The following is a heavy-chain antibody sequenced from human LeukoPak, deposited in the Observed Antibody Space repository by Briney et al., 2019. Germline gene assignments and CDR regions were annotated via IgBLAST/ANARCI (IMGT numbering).Heavy chain of an antibody. D-gene: IGHD4-17*01. Sequence: PGGSLRLSCAASGFTFSSYAMSWVRQAPGKGLEWVSAISGSGGSTYYADSVKGRFTISRDNSKNTLYLQVNSLRAEDTAVYYCAKDPAYYGDSDYWGQGTLVTVSS. CDR2: ISGSGGST. V-gene: IGHV3-23*01. CDR1: GFTFSSYA. J-gene: IGHJ4*02. CDR3: AKDPAYYGDSDY.